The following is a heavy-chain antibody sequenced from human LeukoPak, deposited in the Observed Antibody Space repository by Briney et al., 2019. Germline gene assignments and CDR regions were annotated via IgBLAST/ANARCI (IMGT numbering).Heavy chain of an antibody. CDR2: ISGGGTT. CDR3: VRNLPMDY. J-gene: IGHJ4*02. Sequence: GGSLRLSCSASGFTFSSYPMHWVRQAPGKGLECVSSISGGGTTDYADSVRGRFTISRDNSKNTLYLQMSSLSPEDTAVYYCVRNLPMDYWGQGTLVTVSS. V-gene: IGHV3-64D*06. D-gene: IGHD1-14*01. CDR1: GFTFSSYP.